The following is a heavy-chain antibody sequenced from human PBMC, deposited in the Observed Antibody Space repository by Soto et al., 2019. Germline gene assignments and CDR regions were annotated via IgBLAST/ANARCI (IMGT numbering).Heavy chain of an antibody. CDR1: GGSNGGRY. CDR2: VDYSGSS. Sequence: PSETLSLTCTVSGGSNGGRYRGWLRQPPGKGLEWMGCVDYSGSSTSNPSRKSRVTMSPDTSKNQLTLKVRSSTAGDTAVYYCARGRERWQYLDWSYEFDSWGQGPLVTVS. CDR3: ARGRERWQYLDWSYEFDS. V-gene: IGHV4-59*11. D-gene: IGHD3-9*01. J-gene: IGHJ4*02.